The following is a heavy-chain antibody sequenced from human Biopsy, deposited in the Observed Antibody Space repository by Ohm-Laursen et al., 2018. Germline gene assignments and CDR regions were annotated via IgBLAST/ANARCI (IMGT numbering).Heavy chain of an antibody. CDR2: IIPMFGTT. J-gene: IGHJ6*02. CDR3: ARDYQPKIMTIHYYYYGMDV. D-gene: IGHD2-2*01. CDR1: RVTFSSYA. Sequence: SSVKVSCKSSRVTFSSYAVSWVRQAPGQGLEWMGGIIPMFGTTNYAQKFQGRLSITADKSTTAAYLELSGLRSEDTAVYYCARDYQPKIMTIHYYYYGMDVWGLGTTVTVSS. V-gene: IGHV1-69*06.